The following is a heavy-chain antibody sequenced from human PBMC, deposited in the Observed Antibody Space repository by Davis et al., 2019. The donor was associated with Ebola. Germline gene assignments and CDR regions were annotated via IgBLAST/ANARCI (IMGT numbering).Heavy chain of an antibody. CDR2: IYYSGST. J-gene: IGHJ3*02. Sequence: PSETLSLTCTVSGGSISSGDYYWSWIRQPPGKGLEWIGYIYYSGSTYYNPSLKSRVTISVDTSKNQFSLKLSSVTAADTAVYYCARGTLAYCGGDCYSDAFDIWGQGTMVTVSS. CDR1: GGSISSGDYY. CDR3: ARGTLAYCGGDCYSDAFDI. D-gene: IGHD2-21*02. V-gene: IGHV4-30-4*01.